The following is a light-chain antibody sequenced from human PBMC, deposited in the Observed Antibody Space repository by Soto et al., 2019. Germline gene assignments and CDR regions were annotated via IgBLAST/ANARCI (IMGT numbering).Light chain of an antibody. CDR3: HQTYANPWT. CDR2: AAS. CDR1: QSISTY. V-gene: IGKV1-39*01. Sequence: DIQMTQSPSSLSASVGDRVSITCRASQSISTYLNWYQQKPGMAPKVLIYAASRLQSGVPSRFSGSGSGTDFTLTISSLHPEDFATYYCHQTYANPWTFGHGTKVEIK. J-gene: IGKJ1*01.